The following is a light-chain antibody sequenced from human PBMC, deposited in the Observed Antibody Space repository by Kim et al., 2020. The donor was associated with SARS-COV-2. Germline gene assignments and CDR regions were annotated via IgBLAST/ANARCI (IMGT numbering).Light chain of an antibody. V-gene: IGKV1-5*01. CDR3: QEYKSNSWT. J-gene: IGKJ1*01. CDR2: DAS. Sequence: GDRVTITCRASQSISIWLAWYQQKPGKAPNLLIYDASTLESGVPSRFSGGGSWTEFTLTISSLQPVDFATYYCQEYKSNSWTFGQGTKVDIK. CDR1: QSISIW.